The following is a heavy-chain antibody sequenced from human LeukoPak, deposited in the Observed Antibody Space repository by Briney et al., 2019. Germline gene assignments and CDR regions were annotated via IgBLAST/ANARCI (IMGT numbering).Heavy chain of an antibody. D-gene: IGHD3-22*01. CDR2: INHSGST. CDR1: GGSFSGYY. J-gene: IGHJ3*02. V-gene: IGHV4-34*01. Sequence: PSETLSLTCAVYGGSFSGYYWSWIRQPPGKGLEWIGEINHSGSTNYNPSLKSRVTISVDTSKNQFSLKLSSVTAADTAVYYCARGTMIVIPRPWDGSRIDAFDIWGQGTMVTVSS. CDR3: ARGTMIVIPRPWDGSRIDAFDI.